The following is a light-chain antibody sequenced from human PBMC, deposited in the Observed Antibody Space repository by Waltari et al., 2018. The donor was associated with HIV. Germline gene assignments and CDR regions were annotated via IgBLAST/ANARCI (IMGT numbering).Light chain of an antibody. Sequence: QSALTQPPSVSGSPGQSVTLSCTGTSSDVGSYNRVPWYQQPPGTAPKLMLYEVSDRPSGVPDRVAGSQSGNTASVTISGLQAEDEADYYCSSDTSSGTYVVCGGGTKLTVL. V-gene: IGLV2-18*02. CDR3: SSDTSSGTYVV. J-gene: IGLJ2*01. CDR1: SSDVGSYNR. CDR2: EVS.